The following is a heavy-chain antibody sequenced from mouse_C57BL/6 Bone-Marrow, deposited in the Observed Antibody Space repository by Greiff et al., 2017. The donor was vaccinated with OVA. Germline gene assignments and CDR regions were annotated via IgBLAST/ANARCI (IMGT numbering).Heavy chain of an antibody. V-gene: IGHV14-3*01. CDR1: GFNIKNTY. D-gene: IGHD1-1*01. CDR2: IDPANGNT. CDR3: ARIPITTVVNYAMDY. J-gene: IGHJ4*01. Sequence: VQLKQSVAELVRPGASVKLSCTASGFNIKNTYMHWVKQRPEQGLEWIGRIDPANGNTKYAPKFQGKATITADTSSNTAYLQLSSLTSEDTAIYYCARIPITTVVNYAMDYWGQGTSVTVSS.